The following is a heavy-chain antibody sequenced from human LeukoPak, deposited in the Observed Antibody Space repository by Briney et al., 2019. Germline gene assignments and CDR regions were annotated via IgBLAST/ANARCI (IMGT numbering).Heavy chain of an antibody. CDR1: GFTLDDYA. Sequence: GGSLRLSCAASGFTLDDYAMHWVRQAPGKGLEWVSGISWNSGSIGYADSVKGRFTISRDNSKNTLYLQMNSLRAEDTAVYYCARGAHIVVVTGAFDIWGQGTMVTVSS. CDR3: ARGAHIVVVTGAFDI. CDR2: ISWNSGSI. V-gene: IGHV3-9*01. J-gene: IGHJ3*02. D-gene: IGHD2-21*02.